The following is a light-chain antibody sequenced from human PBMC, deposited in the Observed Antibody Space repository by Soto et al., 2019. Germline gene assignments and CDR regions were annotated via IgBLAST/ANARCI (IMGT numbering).Light chain of an antibody. CDR3: QQLNSYPLT. CDR1: QSISSW. CDR2: DAS. Sequence: DIQMTQSPSTLSASVGDRVTITCRASQSISSWLAWYQQKPGKAPKLLIYDASSLESGVPSRFSGSGSGTEFTLTISSLQPEDFATYFCQQLNSYPLTFGQGTRLEIK. J-gene: IGKJ5*01. V-gene: IGKV1-5*01.